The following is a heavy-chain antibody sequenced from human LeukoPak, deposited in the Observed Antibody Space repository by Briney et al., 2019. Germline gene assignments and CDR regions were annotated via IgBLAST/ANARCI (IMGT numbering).Heavy chain of an antibody. CDR3: AKDPLVATMVRGPPSAYFDY. J-gene: IGHJ4*02. CDR2: ISGSGGST. V-gene: IGHV3-23*01. CDR1: GFTFSSYG. D-gene: IGHD3-10*01. Sequence: PGGSLRLSCAASGFTFSSYGMSWVRQAPGKGLEWVSAISGSGGSTYYADSVKGRFTISRDNSKNTLYLQMNSLRAEDTAVYYCAKDPLVATMVRGPPSAYFDYWGQGTLVTVSS.